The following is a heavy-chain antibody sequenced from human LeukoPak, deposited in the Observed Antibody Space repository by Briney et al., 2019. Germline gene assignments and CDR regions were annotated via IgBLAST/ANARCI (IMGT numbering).Heavy chain of an antibody. CDR1: GFTVSSNY. Sequence: GGSLRLSCAASGFTVSSNYMTWVRQAPGKGLQWVSIIYSDGTTYYADSVKGRFTISRDNSKNTLYLQMNSLRAEDTAVYYCATVTADDWGQGTLVTVSP. D-gene: IGHD4-17*01. CDR3: ATVTADD. V-gene: IGHV3-66*01. CDR2: IYSDGTT. J-gene: IGHJ4*02.